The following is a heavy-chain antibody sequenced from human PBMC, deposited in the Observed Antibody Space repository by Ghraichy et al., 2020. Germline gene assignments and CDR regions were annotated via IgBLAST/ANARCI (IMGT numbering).Heavy chain of an antibody. Sequence: GGSLRLSCAASGFTFNSYTMSWVRQAPGKGLEWVSAISGSGGSTYYADSVKGRFTISRDNSKNTLYLQMNSLRAEDTAVYYCAKDSGSYYDLSYYGMDVWCKRATATFPS. D-gene: IGHD1-26*01. CDR2: ISGSGGST. V-gene: IGHV3-23*01. CDR3: AKDSGSYYDLSYYGMDV. J-gene: IGHJ6*04. CDR1: GFTFNSYT.